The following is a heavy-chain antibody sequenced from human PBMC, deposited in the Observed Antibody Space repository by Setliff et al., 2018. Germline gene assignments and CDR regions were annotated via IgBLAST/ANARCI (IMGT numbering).Heavy chain of an antibody. CDR2: VYYSGST. D-gene: IGHD3-10*01. CDR1: DFSVSSNYY. J-gene: IGHJ6*03. Sequence: SETLSLTCAVSDFSVSSNYYWGWIRQPPGKGLEWIANVYYSGSTYYSPSLKSRVTMSVDTSKNQFSLNLYSVTAADTAVYYCARDWEITVVREVTQYYYYMDIWGKGNAVTVSS. V-gene: IGHV4-38-2*02. CDR3: ARDWEITVVREVTQYYYYMDI.